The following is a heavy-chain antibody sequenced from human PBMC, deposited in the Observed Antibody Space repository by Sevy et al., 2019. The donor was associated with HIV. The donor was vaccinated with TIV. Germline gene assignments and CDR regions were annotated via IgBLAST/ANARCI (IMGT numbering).Heavy chain of an antibody. Sequence: GGSLRLSCSTSGFNLGDYAMSWVRQSPGKGLEWVGFMRSKAFAGTTEYAASVKGRLTTSTDDSKASAHLQMNSLRAEDTGVYFGIRGRKLVYTVMVPNYWGREPWSPSPQ. CDR3: IRGRKLVYTVMVPNY. CDR2: MRSKAFAGTT. CDR1: GFNLGDYA. J-gene: IGHJ4*02. D-gene: IGHD2-8*01. V-gene: IGHV3-49*04.